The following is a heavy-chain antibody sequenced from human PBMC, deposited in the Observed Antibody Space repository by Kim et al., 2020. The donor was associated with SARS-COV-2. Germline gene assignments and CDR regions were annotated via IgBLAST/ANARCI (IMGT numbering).Heavy chain of an antibody. D-gene: IGHD6-19*01. Sequence: GGSLRLSCAASGFTFDDYAMHWVRQAPGKGLEWVSGISCNSVTTDYADSVKGRFTISRDNAKNSLYLQMNSLRLEDTAFYYCTKDTRAVPLDYFDYWGQGTLVTVSS. J-gene: IGHJ4*02. CDR2: ISCNSVTT. CDR1: GFTFDDYA. V-gene: IGHV3-9*01. CDR3: TKDTRAVPLDYFDY.